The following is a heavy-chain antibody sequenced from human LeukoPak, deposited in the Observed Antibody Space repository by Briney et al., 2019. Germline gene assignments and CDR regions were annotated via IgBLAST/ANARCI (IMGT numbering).Heavy chain of an antibody. Sequence: GASVKVSCKASGYTFTTYYMHWVRQAPGQGLEWMGMINPSGGSTGYAQKFQGRVTMTRDTSTSTVYMELSSLRSEDTAVYYCARGGWVVVAGTQYYFDYWGQGTLVTIFS. D-gene: IGHD2-15*01. CDR2: INPSGGST. CDR3: ARGGWVVVAGTQYYFDY. CDR1: GYTFTTYY. V-gene: IGHV1-46*01. J-gene: IGHJ4*02.